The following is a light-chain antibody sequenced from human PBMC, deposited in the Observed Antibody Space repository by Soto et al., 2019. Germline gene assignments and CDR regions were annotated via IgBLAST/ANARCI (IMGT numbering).Light chain of an antibody. CDR1: SGHSSYI. Sequence: QAVVTQSSSASASLGSSVKVTCTLSSGHSSYIIAWHQQQPGKAPRYLMKLDGSGSYNKGSGVPDRFSGSSSGADRYLTISNLQSEDEADYYCETWDSNTRVFGGGTKVTVL. CDR2: LDGSGSY. J-gene: IGLJ3*02. V-gene: IGLV4-60*03. CDR3: ETWDSNTRV.